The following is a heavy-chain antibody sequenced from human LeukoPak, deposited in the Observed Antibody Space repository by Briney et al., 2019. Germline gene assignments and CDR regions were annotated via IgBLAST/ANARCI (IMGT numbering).Heavy chain of an antibody. CDR3: VRDPSEASHPYYFDY. V-gene: IGHV3-30*02. J-gene: IGHJ4*02. D-gene: IGHD2-2*01. Sequence: PGGSLRLSCAASGFTFSSYGMHWVRQAPGKGLEWVAFIRYDGSNKYYADSVKGRFTISRVNAKNSLSLQMNSLRVEDTAVYYCVRDPSEASHPYYFDYWGRGTLVTVSS. CDR1: GFTFSSYG. CDR2: IRYDGSNK.